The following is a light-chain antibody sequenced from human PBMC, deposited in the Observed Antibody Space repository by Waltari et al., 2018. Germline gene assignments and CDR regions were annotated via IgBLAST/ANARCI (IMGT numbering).Light chain of an antibody. J-gene: IGKJ4*01. CDR3: QWRSHWPPLA. CDR1: QSVRSK. V-gene: IGKV3-11*01. CDR2: DSS. Sequence: EIVLTQSPATLSLSPGERATLSCWASQSVRSKLPWPRQRPGQAPRFLTYDSSNRATGIPGRFRGSGSGTDFTLTTSRLEPEDFAVYYCQWRSHWPPLAFGGGTKVEIQ.